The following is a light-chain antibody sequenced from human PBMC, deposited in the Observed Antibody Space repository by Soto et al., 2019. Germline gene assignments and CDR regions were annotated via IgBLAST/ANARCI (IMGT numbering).Light chain of an antibody. Sequence: QSALTQPASVSASPGQSITISCTGTRGDIGGYNYVSWYQQHPGKAPKLMIYDVYHRPSGVSNRVSASKSGNTASLTISGLQAEDEAEYYCSSYTSSTTLVFGTGTKLTVL. CDR1: RGDIGGYNY. J-gene: IGLJ1*01. V-gene: IGLV2-14*03. CDR2: DVY. CDR3: SSYTSSTTLV.